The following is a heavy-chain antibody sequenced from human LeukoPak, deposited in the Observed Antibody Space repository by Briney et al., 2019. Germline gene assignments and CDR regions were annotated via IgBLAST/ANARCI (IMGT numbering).Heavy chain of an antibody. V-gene: IGHV3-23*01. CDR2: ITGSGDAT. Sequence: GGSLRLPCAASGFTFSSYVMTWVRQAPGKGLEWVSVITGSGDATFYADSVKGRFTMSRDNSKNTVYLQMNSLQGEDTAVYYCAKTVGALDYWGQGTLVTVSS. D-gene: IGHD1-26*01. CDR3: AKTVGALDY. CDR1: GFTFSSYV. J-gene: IGHJ4*02.